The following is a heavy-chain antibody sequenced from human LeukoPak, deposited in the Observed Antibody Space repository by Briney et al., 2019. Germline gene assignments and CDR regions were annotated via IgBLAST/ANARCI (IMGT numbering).Heavy chain of an antibody. D-gene: IGHD6-13*01. CDR2: ISWNSGSI. J-gene: IGHJ4*02. V-gene: IGHV3-9*01. Sequence: GRSLRLSCAASGFTFDDYAMHWVRQAPGKGLEWVSGISWNSGSIGYADSVKGRFTISRDNAKNSLYLQMNSLRAEDTALYYCAKDSLNSIAATGTDFDYWGQGTLVTVSS. CDR3: AKDSLNSIAATGTDFDY. CDR1: GFTFDDYA.